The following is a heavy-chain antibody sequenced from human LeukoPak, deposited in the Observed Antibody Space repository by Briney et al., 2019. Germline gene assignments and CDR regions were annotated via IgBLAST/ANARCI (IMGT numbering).Heavy chain of an antibody. CDR2: INSDGSAT. Sequence: PGGSLRLSCAASGFTFSGYWMHWVRLGPGKGLVWVSRINSDGSATTYADSVKGRFTIPRDNAKNTLYLQMSSLRAEDTALYCCARAYDYVGDAFDIWGQGTMVTVSS. V-gene: IGHV3-74*01. CDR1: GFTFSGYW. D-gene: IGHD3-16*01. CDR3: ARAYDYVGDAFDI. J-gene: IGHJ3*02.